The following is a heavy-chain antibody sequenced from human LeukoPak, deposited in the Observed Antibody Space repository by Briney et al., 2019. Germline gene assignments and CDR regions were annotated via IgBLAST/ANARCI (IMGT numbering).Heavy chain of an antibody. V-gene: IGHV4-4*02. CDR2: MYPSGST. Sequence: PSETLSLTCAVSGGSISSSNWWSWVRQPPGKGLEWIGEMYPSGSTNYNPSLKSRVTISVDTSKNQFSLKLSSVTAADTAVYYCASHPLFGVVVVAATLGFDPWGQGTLVTVSS. D-gene: IGHD2-15*01. J-gene: IGHJ5*02. CDR1: GGSISSSNW. CDR3: ASHPLFGVVVVAATLGFDP.